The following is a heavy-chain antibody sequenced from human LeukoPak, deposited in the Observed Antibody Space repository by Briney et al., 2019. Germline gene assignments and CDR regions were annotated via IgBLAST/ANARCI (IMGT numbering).Heavy chain of an antibody. CDR3: ARDGYSGSDAL. Sequence: SETLSLTCTVSGDSMSSYYWSWIRQPPGKGLEWIGYIYHSGSTNYNPSLKSRVTISVDTSQNQFSLNLSSVTAADTAIYYCARDGYSGSDALWGQGTLATVSS. CDR1: GDSMSSYY. D-gene: IGHD5-12*01. J-gene: IGHJ4*02. CDR2: IYHSGST. V-gene: IGHV4-59*01.